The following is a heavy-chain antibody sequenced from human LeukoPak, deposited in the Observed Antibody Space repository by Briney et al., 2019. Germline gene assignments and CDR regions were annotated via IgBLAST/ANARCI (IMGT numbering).Heavy chain of an antibody. CDR1: GFTFYSYA. CDR3: AKVLGDYLDY. V-gene: IGHV3-23*01. Sequence: PGGSLRLSCAASGFTFYSYAMSWVRQAPGKGLEWVSTISGSGGGTYYADSVKGRFTISRDNSKNTLYLQVNSLRAEDTAVYYCAKVLGDYLDYWGQGTLVTVSS. D-gene: IGHD2-15*01. J-gene: IGHJ4*02. CDR2: ISGSGGGT.